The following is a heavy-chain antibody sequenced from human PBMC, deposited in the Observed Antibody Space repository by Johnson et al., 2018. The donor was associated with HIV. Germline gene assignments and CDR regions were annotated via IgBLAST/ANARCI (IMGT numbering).Heavy chain of an antibody. V-gene: IGHV3-15*05. CDR2: IKSKTDGGTT. CDR1: GFTVTNAW. J-gene: IGHJ3*02. Sequence: VQLVESGGGLVKPGGSLRLSCGPSGFTVTNAWMNWVRQAPGKGLEWVGRIKSKTDGGTTDYAAHVKGRFTISRDDSKTTVYLQMNSLRAEDTALYYCAREAEDAFDIWGQGTMLTVSS. CDR3: AREAEDAFDI.